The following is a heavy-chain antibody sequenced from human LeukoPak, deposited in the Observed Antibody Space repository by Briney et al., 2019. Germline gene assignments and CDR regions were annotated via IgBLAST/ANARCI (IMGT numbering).Heavy chain of an antibody. Sequence: QPGRSLRPSCTTSGFTFGDYALSWVRQAPGKGLEWVGFMRSGETPQYAASVSGRFIISRDDSNRVAHLQMSSLKTEDTALYYCARSRDGYNFAFDYWGRGTLVTVSS. CDR2: MRSGETP. CDR1: GFTFGDYA. V-gene: IGHV3-49*04. D-gene: IGHD5-24*01. J-gene: IGHJ4*02. CDR3: ARSRDGYNFAFDY.